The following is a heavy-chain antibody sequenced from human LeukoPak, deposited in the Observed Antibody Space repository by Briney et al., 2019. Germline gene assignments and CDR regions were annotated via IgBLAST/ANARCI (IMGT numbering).Heavy chain of an antibody. J-gene: IGHJ5*02. CDR3: ARDIGPDYDFRSASSKWFDP. CDR2: IFYSGST. CDR1: GGSISSSSYY. V-gene: IGHV4-39*07. D-gene: IGHD3-3*01. Sequence: SETLSLTCTVSGGSISSSSYYWGWIRQPPGKGLEWIGSIFYSGSTYYNPSLESRVTISIDTSENQFSLKLSSVTAADTAVYYCARDIGPDYDFRSASSKWFDPWGQGTLVTVSS.